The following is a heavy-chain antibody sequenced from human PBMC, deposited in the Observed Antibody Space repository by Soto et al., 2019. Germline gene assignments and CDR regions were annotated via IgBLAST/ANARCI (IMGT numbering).Heavy chain of an antibody. V-gene: IGHV3-23*01. CDR1: VFTFNNYA. CDR2: ISGGGDTT. CDR3: AKGRGGSGSLTPRVDF. D-gene: IGHD3-10*01. Sequence: EVQLLESGGGLVQPGGSLRLSCAASVFTFNNYAMTCFRQAPGKGLEWVSAISGGGDTTSYADSVKGRFTVSRDGSKNSLYLHLSSLGAEDTALYYCAKGRGGSGSLTPRVDFWGQGTLVTVSS. J-gene: IGHJ4*02.